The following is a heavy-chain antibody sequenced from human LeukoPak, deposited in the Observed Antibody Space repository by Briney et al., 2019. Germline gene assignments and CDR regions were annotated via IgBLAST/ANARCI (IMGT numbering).Heavy chain of an antibody. J-gene: IGHJ4*02. CDR2: ISGSGGSA. V-gene: IGHV3-23*01. Sequence: PGGSLRLSCAASGFTFSSYAMSWVRQAPGKGLEWVSAISGSGGSAYYADSVKGRFTISRDNSKNTLYLQMNSLRAEDTAVYYCAESMGVTPIPLIAVAGTLDYWGQGTLVTVSS. CDR1: GFTFSSYA. CDR3: AESMGVTPIPLIAVAGTLDY. D-gene: IGHD6-19*01.